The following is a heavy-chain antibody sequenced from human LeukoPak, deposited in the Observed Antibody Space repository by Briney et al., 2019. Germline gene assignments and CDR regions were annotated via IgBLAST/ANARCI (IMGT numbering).Heavy chain of an antibody. Sequence: GGSLRLSCAASGFTFSSYSMNWVRQAPGKGLEWVSYISSSSSTIYYADSVKGRFTISRDNAKNSLYLQMNSLRAEDTAVYYCARAGGYCTNGGECFDYWGQGTLVTVSS. V-gene: IGHV3-48*01. CDR3: ARAGGYCTNGGECFDY. CDR2: ISSSSSTI. J-gene: IGHJ4*02. CDR1: GFTFSSYS. D-gene: IGHD2-8*01.